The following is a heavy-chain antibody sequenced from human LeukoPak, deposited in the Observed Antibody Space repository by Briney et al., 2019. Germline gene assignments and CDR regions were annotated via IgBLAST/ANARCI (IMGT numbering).Heavy chain of an antibody. Sequence: PGGSLRLSCAASGFTFSSYGMHWVRQAPGKGLEWVAFMRYDGSNKYYADSVKGRFTISRDNSKNTLYLQMNSLRVEDTAVYYCAKGLYSSSSGGLDYWGQGTLVTVSS. J-gene: IGHJ4*02. V-gene: IGHV3-30*02. CDR3: AKGLYSSSSGGLDY. CDR2: MRYDGSNK. CDR1: GFTFSSYG. D-gene: IGHD6-6*01.